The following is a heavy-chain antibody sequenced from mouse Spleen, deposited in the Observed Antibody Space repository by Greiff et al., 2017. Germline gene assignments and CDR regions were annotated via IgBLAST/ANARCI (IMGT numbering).Heavy chain of an antibody. V-gene: IGHV5-9-3*01. CDR3: ARYDYDHFDY. D-gene: IGHD2-4*01. Sequence: EVQRVESGGGLVKPGGSLKLSCAASGFTFSNYAMSWVRQTPEKRLEWVATISSGGNYTYYPDSVKGRFTISRDNAKNTLYLQMSSLRSEDTAMYYCARYDYDHFDYWGQGTTLTVSS. CDR2: ISSGGNYT. CDR1: GFTFSNYA. J-gene: IGHJ2*01.